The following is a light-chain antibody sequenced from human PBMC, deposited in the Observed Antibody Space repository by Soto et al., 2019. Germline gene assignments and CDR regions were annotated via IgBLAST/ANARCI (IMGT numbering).Light chain of an antibody. CDR2: GAS. Sequence: EIVLTQSPGTLSLSPGERATISCRASQSVSSSYLAWYQQKPGQAPMLLIYGASSRASGLPHRFSGSGSGTDFTLTISRLEPEDFAVYYCQQYGSSPETFGQGTRLEIK. CDR3: QQYGSSPET. CDR1: QSVSSSY. J-gene: IGKJ5*01. V-gene: IGKV3-20*01.